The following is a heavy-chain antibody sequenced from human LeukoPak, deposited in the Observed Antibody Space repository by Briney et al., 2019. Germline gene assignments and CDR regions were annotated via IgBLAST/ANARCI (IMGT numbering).Heavy chain of an antibody. Sequence: ASVKVSCKASGYTFTGYYMHWVRQAPGQGLEWMGWINPNSGGTNYAQKFQGRVTMTRDTSIRTAYMELSRLRSDDTAVYYCARVDTPIAAAGADYWGQGTLVTVSS. CDR3: ARVDTPIAAAGADY. CDR1: GYTFTGYY. J-gene: IGHJ4*02. V-gene: IGHV1-2*02. CDR2: INPNSGGT. D-gene: IGHD6-13*01.